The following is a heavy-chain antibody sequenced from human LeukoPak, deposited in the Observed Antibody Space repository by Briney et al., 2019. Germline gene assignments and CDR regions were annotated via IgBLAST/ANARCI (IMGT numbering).Heavy chain of an antibody. CDR3: AKDRGTYYFYFDY. D-gene: IGHD1-26*01. CDR2: ISGSGSHT. J-gene: IGHJ4*02. CDR1: GFPFSSYW. V-gene: IGHV3-23*01. Sequence: GGSLRLSCVASGFPFSSYWMTWVRQAPGKGLEWVSTISGSGSHTYYADSVKGRFTISRDNSKNTLYLQMHSLRAEDTAVYYCAKDRGTYYFYFDYWGQGTLVTVSS.